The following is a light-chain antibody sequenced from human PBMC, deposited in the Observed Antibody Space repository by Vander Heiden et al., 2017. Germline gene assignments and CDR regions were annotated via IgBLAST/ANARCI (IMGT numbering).Light chain of an antibody. J-gene: IGKJ2*01. Sequence: DIVMTQSPLSLLVTPGEPASISCRSSQSLLHVDGYNYLDWYLQKPGQSPKLLIYLGSNRAAGVPDRFSGSGSGTDFTLKISRVEAEDVGVFYCMQDIQTPYTFGRGTKVEI. V-gene: IGKV2-28*01. CDR3: MQDIQTPYT. CDR1: QSLLHVDGYNY. CDR2: LGS.